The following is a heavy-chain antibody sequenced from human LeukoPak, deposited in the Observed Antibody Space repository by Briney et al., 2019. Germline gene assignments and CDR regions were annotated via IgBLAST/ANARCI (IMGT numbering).Heavy chain of an antibody. D-gene: IGHD2-2*01. V-gene: IGHV1-69*13. CDR1: GGTFSSYA. J-gene: IGHJ5*02. Sequence: SVKVSCKASGGTFSSYAISWVRQAPGQGLGWMGGIIPIFGTANYAQKFQGRVTITADESTSTAYMELSSLRSEDTAVYYCARAPHCSSTSCYPQNWFDPWGQGTLVTVSS. CDR2: IIPIFGTA. CDR3: ARAPHCSSTSCYPQNWFDP.